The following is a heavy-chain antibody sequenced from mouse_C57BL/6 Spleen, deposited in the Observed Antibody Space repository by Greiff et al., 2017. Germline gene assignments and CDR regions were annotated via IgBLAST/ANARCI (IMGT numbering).Heavy chain of an antibody. CDR2: INPSHGGT. Sequence: QVQLQQPGTELVKPGASVKLSCKASGYTFTSYWMHWVKQRPGQGLEWIGNINPSHGGTNYNEKFKSKATLTVDKSSSTAYMQLSSLTSEDSSVYYCAGYYYGSRAWFAYWGQGTLVTVSA. CDR1: GYTFTSYW. V-gene: IGHV1-53*01. D-gene: IGHD1-1*01. CDR3: AGYYYGSRAWFAY. J-gene: IGHJ3*01.